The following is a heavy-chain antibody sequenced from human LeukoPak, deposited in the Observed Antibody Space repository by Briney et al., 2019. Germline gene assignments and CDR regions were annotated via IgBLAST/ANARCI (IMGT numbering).Heavy chain of an antibody. CDR3: ARASGSYGSGSYYYYGMDV. J-gene: IGHJ6*04. CDR1: GYSISSGCY. Sequence: PSETLSLTCAVSGYSISSGCYWGWIRQPPGKGLEWVGSIFHSGSTYYNPSLKSRVNMSVGTSKNQISLKLSSVTAADTAVYYCARASGSYGSGSYYYYGMDVWGKGTTVTVSS. CDR2: IFHSGST. V-gene: IGHV4-38-2*01. D-gene: IGHD3-10*01.